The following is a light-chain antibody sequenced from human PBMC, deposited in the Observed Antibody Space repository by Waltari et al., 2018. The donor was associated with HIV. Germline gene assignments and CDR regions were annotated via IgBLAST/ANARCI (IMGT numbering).Light chain of an antibody. CDR3: AAWDGSLSVVV. Sequence: QYVLTQPPSASGTPGQRVTISCYGSSSNIGSNYVYWYHQLPDTAPKLLLYRNNQRSSGVPDRVAGSKSGTSASLAISVLRSEDEADYYGAAWDGSLSVVVFGGGTKLTVL. CDR1: SSNIGSNY. CDR2: RNN. J-gene: IGLJ2*01. V-gene: IGLV1-47*01.